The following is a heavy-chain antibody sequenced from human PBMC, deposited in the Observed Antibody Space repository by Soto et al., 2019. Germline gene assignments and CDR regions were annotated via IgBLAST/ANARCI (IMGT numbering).Heavy chain of an antibody. D-gene: IGHD6-19*01. V-gene: IGHV1-69*13. Sequence: ASVKVSCKASGGTFSSYAISWVRQAPGQGLEWIGGIITIFGTANYAQMFQGRVTITADESTSTAYMELSSLRSEDTAVYYCARDLKGIAVAETYYYYYGMDVWGQGTTVTVSS. CDR1: GGTFSSYA. J-gene: IGHJ6*02. CDR2: IITIFGTA. CDR3: ARDLKGIAVAETYYYYYGMDV.